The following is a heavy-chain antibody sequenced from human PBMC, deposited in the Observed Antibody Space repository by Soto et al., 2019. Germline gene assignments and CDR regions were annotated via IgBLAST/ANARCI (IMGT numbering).Heavy chain of an antibody. V-gene: IGHV3-7*01. Sequence: EVQLVESGGNLVQPGGYLRLSCAASGFTFKTYWMSWVRQAPGKGLEWVANIKEKGDEQFYADSVKGRFTISRDNAKNSVYLQMNSLRGEDTAVYYCARDEVGGYYYGWGQGTLVIVSS. CDR2: IKEKGDEQ. CDR1: GFTFKTYW. CDR3: ARDEVGGYYYG. D-gene: IGHD3-22*01. J-gene: IGHJ4*02.